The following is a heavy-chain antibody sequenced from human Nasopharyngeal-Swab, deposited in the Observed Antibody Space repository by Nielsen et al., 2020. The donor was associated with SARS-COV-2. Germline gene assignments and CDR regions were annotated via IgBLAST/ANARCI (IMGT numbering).Heavy chain of an antibody. D-gene: IGHD2-2*01. J-gene: IGHJ6*03. V-gene: IGHV4-59*08. CDR1: GGSISSYY. CDR2: IYYSGST. Sequence: SETLSLTCTVSGGSISSYYWSWLRQPPGKGLEWIGYIYYSGSTNYTPSPKSRVTISVDTSKNQFSLKLSSVTAADTAVYYCARSVPAAMNYYYYYMDVWGKGTTVTVSS. CDR3: ARSVPAAMNYYYYYMDV.